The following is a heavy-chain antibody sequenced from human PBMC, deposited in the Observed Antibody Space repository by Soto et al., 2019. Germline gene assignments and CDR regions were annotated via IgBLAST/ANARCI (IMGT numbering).Heavy chain of an antibody. Sequence: ASVKVSCKASGGTFSTYAIAWVRQAPGQGLEWMGAIIPMFRTANYAQKFQDRLTITADESTSTAYMELSSLTSDDTAVYYCAREGGSDSLAPKNNWFDTWGQGTRVTVSS. J-gene: IGHJ5*02. CDR2: IIPMFRTA. CDR1: GGTFSTYA. V-gene: IGHV1-69*13. CDR3: AREGGSDSLAPKNNWFDT. D-gene: IGHD6-25*01.